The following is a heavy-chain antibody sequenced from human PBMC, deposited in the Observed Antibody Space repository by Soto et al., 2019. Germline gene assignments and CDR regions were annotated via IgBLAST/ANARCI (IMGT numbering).Heavy chain of an antibody. CDR1: GGSISSYY. CDR2: IYTSGST. D-gene: IGHD6-13*01. V-gene: IGHV4-4*07. J-gene: IGHJ4*02. CDR3: ASQDLSSSWYNYFDY. Sequence: SETLSLTGTVSGGSISSYYWSWIRQPAGKGLEWIGRIYTSGSTNYNPSLKSRVTMSVDTSKNQFSLKLSSVTAADTAVYYCASQDLSSSWYNYFDYWGQGTLVTVSS.